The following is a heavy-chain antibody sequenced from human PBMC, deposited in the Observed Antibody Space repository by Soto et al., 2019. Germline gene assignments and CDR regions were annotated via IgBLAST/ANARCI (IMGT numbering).Heavy chain of an antibody. CDR3: ARDGVVGTTTPRYFQH. CDR2: ITPIVGTA. D-gene: IGHD1-26*01. J-gene: IGHJ1*01. CDR1: GGTFSTYL. V-gene: IGHV1-69*01. Sequence: QVQLVQSGAEVKKPGSSVKVSCKASGGTFSTYLISWVRQAPGHGLEWMGGITPIVGTANYAQKFRGRVTITADDSTSTAYMELSSLTSEDTAVYYCARDGVVGTTTPRYFQHWGQGNLVTVSS.